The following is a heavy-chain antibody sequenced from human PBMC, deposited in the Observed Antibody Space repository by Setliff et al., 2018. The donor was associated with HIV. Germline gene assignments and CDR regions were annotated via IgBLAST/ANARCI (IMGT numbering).Heavy chain of an antibody. CDR2: IYFSGST. V-gene: IGHV4-39*01. D-gene: IGHD3-9*01. CDR1: GVSIRSSSYF. J-gene: IGHJ6*03. CDR3: ARHPRHYNILAGYRYYYMVV. Sequence: KPSETLSLTCAGSGVSIRSSSYFWGWIRRPPGTGLDWIGSIYFSGSTYYNPSLESHVTISMDTSKNQFSLKLTSVTAADTAVYYCARHPRHYNILAGYRYYYMVVLCKGTTVTVSS.